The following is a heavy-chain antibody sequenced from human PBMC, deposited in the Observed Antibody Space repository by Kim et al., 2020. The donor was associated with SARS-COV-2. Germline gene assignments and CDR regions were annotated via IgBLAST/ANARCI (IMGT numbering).Heavy chain of an antibody. J-gene: IGHJ6*02. Sequence: SVKVSCKASGFTFTSSAMQWVRQARGQRLEWIGWIVVDSGNTNYAQKFQERVTITRDMSTSTAYMELSSLRSEDTAVYYCAAETQFVYSSTFKHYYYYYYGMDVWGQGTTVTVSS. V-gene: IGHV1-58*02. D-gene: IGHD6-13*01. CDR1: GFTFTSSA. CDR2: IVVDSGNT. CDR3: AAETQFVYSSTFKHYYYYYYGMDV.